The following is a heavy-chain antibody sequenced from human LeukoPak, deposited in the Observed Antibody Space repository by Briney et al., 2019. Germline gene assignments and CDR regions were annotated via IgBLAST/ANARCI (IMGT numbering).Heavy chain of an antibody. D-gene: IGHD3-22*01. CDR2: MSYSGSS. J-gene: IGHJ4*02. CDR1: GGSISSYY. Sequence: SETLSLTCTVSGGSISSYYWSWIRQPPGKGLEWIGYMSYSGSSNYNPSLRSRVTMSVDASKKQFSLKLSSVTAADTAVYYCARDGYSDSSGYDYPPSVWGQGTLVTVSS. CDR3: ARDGYSDSSGYDYPPSV. V-gene: IGHV4-59*01.